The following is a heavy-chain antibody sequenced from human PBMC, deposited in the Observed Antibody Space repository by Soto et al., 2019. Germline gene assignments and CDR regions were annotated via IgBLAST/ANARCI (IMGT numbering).Heavy chain of an antibody. CDR3: ARVFRPYSGGDLMDY. V-gene: IGHV4-34*01. Sequence: SGTLSLTCAVYGGTFSGYSLHWIRQPPGTGLEWIGEINHTGSTKYNPSLKSRVTISVDTSKNQFSLKLTSVTAADTAVYYCARVFRPYSGGDLMDYWGQGTLVTVSS. CDR1: GGTFSGYS. CDR2: INHTGST. D-gene: IGHD2-21*02. J-gene: IGHJ4*02.